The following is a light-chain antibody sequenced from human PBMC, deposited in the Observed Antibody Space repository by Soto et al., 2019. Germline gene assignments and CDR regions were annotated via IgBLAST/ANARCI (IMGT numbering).Light chain of an antibody. CDR3: QQYGGSPRT. J-gene: IGKJ1*01. CDR1: QSISSNF. Sequence: EIVLTQSPGTLSLSPGERATLSCRASQSISSNFLAWYQQKPGRAPRLLIYGASSRATGIPDRFSGSGSGTDFTLTSSRLEPEDLAVYYCQQYGGSPRTFGQGTKVEIK. CDR2: GAS. V-gene: IGKV3-20*01.